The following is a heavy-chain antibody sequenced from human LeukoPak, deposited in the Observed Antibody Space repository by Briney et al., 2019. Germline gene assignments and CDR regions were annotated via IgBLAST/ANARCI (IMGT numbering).Heavy chain of an antibody. D-gene: IGHD6-13*01. CDR1: GGSISRGSYY. Sequence: SQTLSLTCTVSGGSISRGSYYWSWIRQPAGKGLEWIGRIYTSGSTNYNPSLKSRVTISVDTSKNQFSLKLSSVTAADTAVYYCARETPLVIAAAGTFNDYWGQGTLVTVSS. V-gene: IGHV4-61*02. CDR3: ARETPLVIAAAGTFNDY. J-gene: IGHJ4*02. CDR2: IYTSGST.